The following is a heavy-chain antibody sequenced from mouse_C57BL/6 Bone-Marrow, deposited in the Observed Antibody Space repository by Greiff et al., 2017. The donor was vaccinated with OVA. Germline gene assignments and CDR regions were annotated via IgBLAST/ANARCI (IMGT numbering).Heavy chain of an antibody. CDR2: IDPENGDT. J-gene: IGHJ4*01. D-gene: IGHD1-1*01. CDR3: TSTTVVANYYAIDY. CDR1: GFNIKDDY. V-gene: IGHV14-4*01. Sequence: VQLQQSGAELVRPGASVKLSCTASGFNIKDDYMHWVKQRPEQGLEWIGWIDPENGDTEYASKFQGKATITADTSSTTAYLQLSSLTSEDTAVYYCTSTTVVANYYAIDYWGQGTSVTVSS.